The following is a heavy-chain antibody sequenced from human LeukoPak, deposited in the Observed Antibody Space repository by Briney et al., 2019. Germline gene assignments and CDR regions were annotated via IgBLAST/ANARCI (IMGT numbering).Heavy chain of an antibody. Sequence: SETLSLTCAVYGGSFSGYYWSWIRQPPGKGLERIGEINHSGSTNYNPSLKSRVTISVDTSKNQFSLKLSSVTAADTAVYYCARARIAAAGYYFDYWGQGTLVTVSS. V-gene: IGHV4-34*01. CDR2: INHSGST. J-gene: IGHJ4*02. D-gene: IGHD6-13*01. CDR1: GGSFSGYY. CDR3: ARARIAAAGYYFDY.